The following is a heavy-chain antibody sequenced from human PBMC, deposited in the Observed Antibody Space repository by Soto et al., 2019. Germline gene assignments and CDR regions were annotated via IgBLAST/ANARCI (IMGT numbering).Heavy chain of an antibody. J-gene: IGHJ4*02. Sequence: EVQLVESGGGLVQPGGSLRLSCAASGFTFSSYWMSWVRQAPGKGLEWVANIKQDGSEKYYVDSVKGRFTISRDNAKNSLYLQMISLRAEDTAVYYCATYYDFWSGYFYFDYWGQGTLVTVSS. V-gene: IGHV3-7*01. CDR1: GFTFSSYW. CDR3: ATYYDFWSGYFYFDY. D-gene: IGHD3-3*01. CDR2: IKQDGSEK.